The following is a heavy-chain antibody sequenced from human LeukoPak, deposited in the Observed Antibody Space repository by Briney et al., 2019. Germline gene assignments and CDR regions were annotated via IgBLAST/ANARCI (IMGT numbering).Heavy chain of an antibody. J-gene: IGHJ5*02. CDR1: GVSISTYF. D-gene: IGHD2-21*01. V-gene: IGHV4-59*01. CDR2: ISSSGST. CDR3: VREGVWSGWFDT. Sequence: SESLSLTCTVSGVSISTYFWTWVRQPPGKGLEWIAYISSSGSTNYNPSLESRVTISVDTSKNQVSLKLNSVTAADTAVYYCVREGVWSGWFDTWGQGTLVTVSS.